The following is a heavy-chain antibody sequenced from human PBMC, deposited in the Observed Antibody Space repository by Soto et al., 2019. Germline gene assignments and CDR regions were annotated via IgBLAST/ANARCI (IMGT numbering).Heavy chain of an antibody. J-gene: IGHJ6*02. CDR3: AKDLWMGVAARVVPETGDLYYYYGMDV. Sequence: PGGSLRLSCAASGFTFSSYGMHWVRQAPGKGLEWVAVISYDGSNKYYADSVKGRFTISRDNSKNTLYLQMNSLRAEDTAVYYCAKDLWMGVAARVVPETGDLYYYYGMDVWGQGTTVTVSS. CDR2: ISYDGSNK. V-gene: IGHV3-30*18. D-gene: IGHD3-16*01. CDR1: GFTFSSYG.